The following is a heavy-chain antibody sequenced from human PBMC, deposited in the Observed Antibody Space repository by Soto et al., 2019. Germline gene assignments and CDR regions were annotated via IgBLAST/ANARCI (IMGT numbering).Heavy chain of an antibody. CDR3: ARDTRDGVVAATGLEY. V-gene: IGHV1-69*01. CDR2: IIPVFGRA. J-gene: IGHJ4*02. CDR1: GGTFSNFG. D-gene: IGHD2-15*01. Sequence: QVQLVQSGAEVKKPGSSVKVSCKASGGTFSNFGMSWVRQAPGQGLAWMGVIIPVFGRANYARTFQGRVTITADESTSTVYMELRSLRSEDTAVYFCARDTRDGVVAATGLEYWGQGTLVTVSS.